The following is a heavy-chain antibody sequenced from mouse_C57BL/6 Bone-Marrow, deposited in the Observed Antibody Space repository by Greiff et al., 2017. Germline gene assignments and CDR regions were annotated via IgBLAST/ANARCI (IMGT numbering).Heavy chain of an antibody. J-gene: IGHJ4*01. V-gene: IGHV7-3*01. CDR3: ARYGRNYAMDY. Sequence: EVHLVESGGGLVQPGGSLSLSCAASGFTFTDYYMSWVRQPPGKALEWLGFIRNKANGYTTEYSASVKGRFTISRDNSQSILYLQMNALRAEDSATYYCARYGRNYAMDYWGQGTSVTVSS. CDR2: IRNKANGYTT. CDR1: GFTFTDYY.